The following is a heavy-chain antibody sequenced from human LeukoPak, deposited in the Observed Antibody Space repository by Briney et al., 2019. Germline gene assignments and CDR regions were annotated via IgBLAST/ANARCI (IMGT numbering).Heavy chain of an antibody. D-gene: IGHD1-14*01. CDR1: GFSFSDYY. CDR2: ISSTSSAI. J-gene: IGHJ4*02. Sequence: GGSLRLSCAASGFSFSDYYMTWIRQAPGKGLEWVSYISSTSSAIYYADSVRDRFTISRDNTKNLLYLQMDSLRAEDTAVYYCARIGPTAFVFDYWGQGTLVTVSS. V-gene: IGHV3-11*01. CDR3: ARIGPTAFVFDY.